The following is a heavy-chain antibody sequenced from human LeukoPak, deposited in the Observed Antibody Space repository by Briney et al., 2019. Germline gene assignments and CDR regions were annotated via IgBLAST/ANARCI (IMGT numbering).Heavy chain of an antibody. D-gene: IGHD2-2*01. CDR2: INPNSGGT. CDR1: GYTFTGYY. CDR3: ARGAPLSQIYYFYFYMDV. Sequence: ASVKVSCKASGYTFTGYYMHWVRQAPGQGLEWMGWINPNSGGTNYAQKFQGRVTMTRDTSITTAYMELSRLRSDDTAVYYCARGAPLSQIYYFYFYMDVWGKGTTVTISS. J-gene: IGHJ6*03. V-gene: IGHV1-2*02.